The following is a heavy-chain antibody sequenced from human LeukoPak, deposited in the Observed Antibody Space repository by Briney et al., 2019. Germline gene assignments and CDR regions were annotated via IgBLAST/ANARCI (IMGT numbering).Heavy chain of an antibody. J-gene: IGHJ5*02. CDR3: ARERFGVNWFDP. CDR2: ISSTGTYI. D-gene: IGHD3-10*01. Sequence: GGSLRLSCAASGFTFSGYTMTWVRQAPGKGLEWVSSISSTGTYIYYAASQKGRFTISRDNAKNSLFLQMNSLRAEDTAVYYCARERFGVNWFDPWGQGTLVTVSS. CDR1: GFTFSGYT. V-gene: IGHV3-21*01.